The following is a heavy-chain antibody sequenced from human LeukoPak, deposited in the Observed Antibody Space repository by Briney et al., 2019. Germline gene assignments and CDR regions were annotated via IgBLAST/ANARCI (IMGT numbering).Heavy chain of an antibody. Sequence: ASVKVSCKASGYTFTVYYMHWVRQAPGQGLEWMGWINPNSGGTNYAQKFQGRVTMTRDTSISTAYMELSRLRSDDTAVYYCARVPGRTIAVAGTGYFDYWGQGTLVTVSS. V-gene: IGHV1-2*02. J-gene: IGHJ4*02. D-gene: IGHD6-19*01. CDR1: GYTFTVYY. CDR3: ARVPGRTIAVAGTGYFDY. CDR2: INPNSGGT.